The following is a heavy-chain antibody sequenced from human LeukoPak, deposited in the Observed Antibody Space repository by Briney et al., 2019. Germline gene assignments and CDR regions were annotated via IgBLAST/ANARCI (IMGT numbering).Heavy chain of an antibody. V-gene: IGHV1-2*02. CDR3: AKPRYDFWSGYTLDP. D-gene: IGHD3-3*01. J-gene: IGHJ5*02. Sequence: ASVKVSCKASGYTFPVYYMHWVRQAPGPGLEGVGWSNPNSGGTNYAQKFQGRVTMTRDTSISTAYMELSRLRSDDTAVYYCAKPRYDFWSGYTLDPWGQEPWSPSPQ. CDR2: SNPNSGGT. CDR1: GYTFPVYY.